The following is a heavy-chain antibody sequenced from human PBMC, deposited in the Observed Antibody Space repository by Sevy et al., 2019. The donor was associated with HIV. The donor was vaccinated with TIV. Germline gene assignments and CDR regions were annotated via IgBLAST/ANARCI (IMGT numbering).Heavy chain of an antibody. CDR1: GYAISSDYY. Sequence: SETLSLTCAVSGYAISSDYYWGWIRHPPGKGLEWIGSIYHSGYSYYNPSLKSRVTISVDKSKNQFSLKLSSVIAADTAVFYCARAIGTQVAGLYYFDYWGQGTLVTVSS. V-gene: IGHV4-38-2*01. CDR3: ARAIGTQVAGLYYFDY. J-gene: IGHJ4*02. CDR2: IYHSGYS. D-gene: IGHD6-19*01.